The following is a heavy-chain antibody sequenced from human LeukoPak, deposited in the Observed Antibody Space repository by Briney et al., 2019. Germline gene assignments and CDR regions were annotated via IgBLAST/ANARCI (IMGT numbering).Heavy chain of an antibody. Sequence: ASVKVSCKASGYTFTSYYMHWVRQAPGQGLEWMGIINPSGGSTSYAQKFQGRVTITRNTSISTAYMELSSLRSEDTAVYYCARGEAAAGTSDAFDIWGQGTMVTVSS. V-gene: IGHV1-46*01. CDR3: ARGEAAAGTSDAFDI. J-gene: IGHJ3*02. CDR1: GYTFTSYY. CDR2: INPSGGST. D-gene: IGHD6-13*01.